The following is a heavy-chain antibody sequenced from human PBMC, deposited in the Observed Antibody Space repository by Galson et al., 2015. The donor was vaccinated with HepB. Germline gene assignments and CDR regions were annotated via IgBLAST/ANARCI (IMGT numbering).Heavy chain of an antibody. Sequence: SLRLSCAASGFAFSRHAMSWVRQAPAKGLEWVSSIVGSGGRAYYADSVKGRFAISKDNSKNTIYLQMNSLRAEDTAIYYCARADYHDSSGYFGLWGQGSRVTVSS. CDR3: ARADYHDSSGYFGL. CDR1: GFAFSRHA. V-gene: IGHV3-23*01. CDR2: IVGSGGRA. J-gene: IGHJ5*02. D-gene: IGHD3-22*01.